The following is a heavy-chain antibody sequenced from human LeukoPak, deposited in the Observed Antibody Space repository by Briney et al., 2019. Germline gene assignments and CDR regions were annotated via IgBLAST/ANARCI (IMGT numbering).Heavy chain of an antibody. CDR2: IKHDGNER. CDR1: GFTFSTYW. D-gene: IGHD4/OR15-4a*01. V-gene: IGHV3-7*03. CDR3: ARSMTVDF. Sequence: GGSLRLSCATSGFTFSTYWMTWVRQAPGKGLEWVASIKHDGNERYYVDSVKDRSTISRDNAKNSLYLQMNSLRAEDTAVYYCARSMTVDFWGQGTLVTVSS. J-gene: IGHJ4*02.